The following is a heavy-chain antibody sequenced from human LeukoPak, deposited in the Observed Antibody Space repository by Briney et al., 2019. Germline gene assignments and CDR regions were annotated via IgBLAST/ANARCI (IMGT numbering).Heavy chain of an antibody. J-gene: IGHJ4*02. CDR1: GYTFTSYY. V-gene: IGHV1-46*01. CDR2: INPSGGST. D-gene: IGHD3-10*01. Sequence: GASVKVSCKASGYTFTSYYMHWVRQAPGQGLEWMGIINPSGGSTSYAQKFQGRVTMTRDTSTSTVYMELSSLRSEDTAVYYCASGGMVRGVIETLDYWGQGTLVTVSS. CDR3: ASGGMVRGVIETLDY.